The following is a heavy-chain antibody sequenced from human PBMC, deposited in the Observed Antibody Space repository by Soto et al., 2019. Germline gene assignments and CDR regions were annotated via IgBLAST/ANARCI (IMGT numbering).Heavy chain of an antibody. D-gene: IGHD2-2*01. CDR1: GFTFSVYP. CDR2: IQQDGGNN. CDR3: GRCSSTSCHLGADY. V-gene: IGHV3-30-3*01. J-gene: IGHJ4*02. Sequence: QVQLVESGGGVVQPGRSLRLSCAASGFTFSVYPMHWVHRAQGKGWQWVALIQQDGGNNNYADSVKGRFTISRDNSKNTLYLQMNSLRTEDTSVYYCGRCSSTSCHLGADYWGQGTVVTVSS.